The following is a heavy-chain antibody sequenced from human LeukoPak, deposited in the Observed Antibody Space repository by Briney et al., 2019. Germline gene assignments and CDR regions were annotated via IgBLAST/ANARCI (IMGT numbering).Heavy chain of an antibody. CDR3: AKLTMYYYGSGSNWFDP. D-gene: IGHD3-10*01. V-gene: IGHV3-23*01. CDR1: GFTFSSYA. Sequence: GGSLRLSCAASGFTFSSYAMSWVRQAPGKGLEWVSAISGSGGSTYYADSVKGRFTISRDNSKNTLYLQMNSLRAEDTAVYYCAKLTMYYYGSGSNWFDPWGQGTLVTVSS. J-gene: IGHJ5*02. CDR2: ISGSGGST.